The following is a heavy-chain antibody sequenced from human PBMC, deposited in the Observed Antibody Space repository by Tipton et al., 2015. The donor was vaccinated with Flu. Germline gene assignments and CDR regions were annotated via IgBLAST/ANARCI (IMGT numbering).Heavy chain of an antibody. Sequence: SLRLSCAASGFTFDDYAMHWVRQAPGKGLEWVSGISWNSGSIGYADSVKGRFTISRDNAKNSLYLQMNSLRAEDTAVYYCATIYDFWSGGWDDAFDIWGQGTMVTVSS. V-gene: IGHV3-9*01. CDR1: GFTFDDYA. J-gene: IGHJ3*02. CDR3: ATIYDFWSGGWDDAFDI. CDR2: ISWNSGSI. D-gene: IGHD3-3*01.